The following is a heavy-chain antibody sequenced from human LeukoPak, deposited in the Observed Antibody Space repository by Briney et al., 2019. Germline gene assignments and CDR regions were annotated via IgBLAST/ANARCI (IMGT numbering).Heavy chain of an antibody. CDR2: INPNSGDT. CDR3: ARVWNYHDSSGYLEYFQE. D-gene: IGHD3-22*01. Sequence: GASVKVSCKASGYTFTGYYMHWVRQAPGQGLEWMGWINPNSGDTKYAQKFQGRVTMTRDTSISTAYMELSSLRSDDTAVYYCARVWNYHDSSGYLEYFQEWGQGTLVTVSS. V-gene: IGHV1-2*02. CDR1: GYTFTGYY. J-gene: IGHJ1*01.